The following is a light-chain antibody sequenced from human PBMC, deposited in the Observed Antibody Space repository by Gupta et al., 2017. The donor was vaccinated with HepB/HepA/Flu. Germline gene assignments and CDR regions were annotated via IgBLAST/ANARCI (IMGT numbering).Light chain of an antibody. CDR2: AAS. Sequence: DIQLTQSPSFLSASVGDRVTITCRASQGISSYLGWYQQKPGKAPNFLIYAASTVQSGVPSRFSGSGSGTEFTLTISSLQPEDFATYYCQQLKSSPLTFGGGTKVEIK. CDR3: QQLKSSPLT. CDR1: QGISSY. J-gene: IGKJ4*01. V-gene: IGKV1-9*01.